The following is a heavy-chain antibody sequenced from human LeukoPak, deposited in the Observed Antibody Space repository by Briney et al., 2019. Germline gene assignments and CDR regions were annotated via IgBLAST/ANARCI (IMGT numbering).Heavy chain of an antibody. CDR3: ARDGYNYYYFDY. D-gene: IGHD5-24*01. J-gene: IGHJ4*02. CDR1: GYTFTGYY. Sequence: ASVKVSCKASGYTFTGYYMHWVRQAPGQGLDWMGWINPNSGGTNYAQKFQGRVTMTRDTSISTAYMELSRLRSDDTAVYYCARDGYNYYYFDYWGQGTLVTVSS. V-gene: IGHV1-2*02. CDR2: INPNSGGT.